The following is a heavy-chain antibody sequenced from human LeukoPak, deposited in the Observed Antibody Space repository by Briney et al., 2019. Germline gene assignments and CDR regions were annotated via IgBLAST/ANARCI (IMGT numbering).Heavy chain of an antibody. V-gene: IGHV3-30*18. CDR2: ISYDGSNK. CDR3: AKGKLPGD. D-gene: IGHD2-15*01. J-gene: IGHJ4*02. CDR1: GFTFSSYG. Sequence: PGGSLRLSCAASGFTFSSYGMHWVRQAPGKGLEWVAVISYDGSNKYYADSVKDRFTISRDNSKNTLYLQMNSLSAEDTAVYYCAKGKLPGDWGQGTLVTVSS.